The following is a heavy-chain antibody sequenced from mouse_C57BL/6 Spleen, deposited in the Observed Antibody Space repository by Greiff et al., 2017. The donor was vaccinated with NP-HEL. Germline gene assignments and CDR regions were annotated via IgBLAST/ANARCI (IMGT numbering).Heavy chain of an antibody. CDR1: GYTFTNYW. V-gene: IGHV1-63*01. CDR3: ARSFYDYDLYYFDY. CDR2: IYPGGGYT. J-gene: IGHJ2*01. D-gene: IGHD2-4*01. Sequence: QVQLQQSGAELVRPGTSVKMSCKASGYTFTNYWIGWAKQRPGHGLEWIGDIYPGGGYTNYNEKFKGKATLTADKSSSTAYMQFSSLTSEDSAIYYCARSFYDYDLYYFDYWGQGTTLTVSS.